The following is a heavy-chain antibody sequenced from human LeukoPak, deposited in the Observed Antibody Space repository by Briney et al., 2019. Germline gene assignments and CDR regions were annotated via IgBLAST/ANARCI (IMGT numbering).Heavy chain of an antibody. Sequence: ASVKVSCKASGYTFTGYYMHWVRQAPGHGLEWMGWISPNRGGTNYAQKFQGRVTMTRDTSISTAYMELSRLRSDDTAVYYCARGDIVATVADYWGQGTLVTVSS. CDR2: ISPNRGGT. CDR3: ARGDIVATVADY. CDR1: GYTFTGYY. J-gene: IGHJ4*02. V-gene: IGHV1-2*02. D-gene: IGHD5-12*01.